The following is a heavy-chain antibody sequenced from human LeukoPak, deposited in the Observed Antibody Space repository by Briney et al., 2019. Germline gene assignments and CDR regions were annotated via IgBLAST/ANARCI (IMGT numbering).Heavy chain of an antibody. CDR1: GFTFSNAW. D-gene: IGHD6-19*01. CDR3: TTDLSSGWYSGAFDI. Sequence: GGSLRLSCAASGFTFSNAWMSWVRHAPGKGLEWVGRIKSKTDGGTTDYAAPVKGRFTISRDDSKNTLYLQMNSLKTEDTAVYYCTTDLSSGWYSGAFDIWGQGTMVTVSS. J-gene: IGHJ3*02. CDR2: IKSKTDGGTT. V-gene: IGHV3-15*01.